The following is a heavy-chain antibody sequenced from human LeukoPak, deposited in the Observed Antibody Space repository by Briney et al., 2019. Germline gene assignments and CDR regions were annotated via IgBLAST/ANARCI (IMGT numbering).Heavy chain of an antibody. D-gene: IGHD3-10*01. Sequence: PGGSLRLSCAASGFTFSSYAMSWVRQAPGKGLEWVSAISGSGGSTYYADSVKGRFTISRDNSKNTLYLQMNSLRTEDTAVYYCAGGYQIWFGELIYAFDIWGQGTMVTVSS. CDR2: ISGSGGST. CDR1: GFTFSSYA. J-gene: IGHJ3*02. CDR3: AGGYQIWFGELIYAFDI. V-gene: IGHV3-23*01.